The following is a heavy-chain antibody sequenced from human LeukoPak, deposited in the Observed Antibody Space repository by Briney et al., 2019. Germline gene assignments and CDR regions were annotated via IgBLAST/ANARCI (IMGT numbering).Heavy chain of an antibody. J-gene: IGHJ4*02. CDR1: GGAFSNSS. Sequence: SVKVSCKASGGAFSNSSINWVRQAPGQGLEWMGGIIPMFERQNDAQRFRDRVTITADESSSTVYMELSSLRFDDTAVYYCARGMSTNRPTYRTGLAYWGQGTLVTVSS. CDR2: IIPMFERQ. D-gene: IGHD7-27*01. CDR3: ARGMSTNRPTYRTGLAY. V-gene: IGHV1-69*13.